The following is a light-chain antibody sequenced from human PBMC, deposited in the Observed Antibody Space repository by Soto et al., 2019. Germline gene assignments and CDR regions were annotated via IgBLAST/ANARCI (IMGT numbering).Light chain of an antibody. V-gene: IGLV4-69*01. CDR2: LNSDGSH. Sequence: QTVVTQSPSASASLGASVKLTCTLSSGHSSYAIAWHQQQPEKGPRYLMKLNSDGSHNKGDGIPDRFSGSSSGAERYLTTSSLQSEDEADYYCQTWGTGIVVFGGGTKLTVL. CDR3: QTWGTGIVV. J-gene: IGLJ2*01. CDR1: SGHSSYA.